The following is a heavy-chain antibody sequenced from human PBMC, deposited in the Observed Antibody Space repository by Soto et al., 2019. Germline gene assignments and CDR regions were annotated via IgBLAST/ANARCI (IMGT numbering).Heavy chain of an antibody. CDR3: ARDVGFELSDY. CDR2: INAGNGNT. V-gene: IGHV1-3*01. J-gene: IGHJ4*01. Sequence: QVQLVQSGAEVKKPGASVKVSCKASGYTFTSYAMLWVRQAPGQRLEWMGWINAGNGNTKYSQKFQGRVTITKDTSASTGYMGLSSLRSEDTAVDYCARDVGFELSDYWGQGTLVTLSS. D-gene: IGHD3-10*01. CDR1: GYTFTSYA.